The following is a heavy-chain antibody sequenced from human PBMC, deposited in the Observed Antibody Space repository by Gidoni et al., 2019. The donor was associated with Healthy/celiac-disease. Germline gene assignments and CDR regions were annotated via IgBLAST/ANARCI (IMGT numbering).Heavy chain of an antibody. CDR2: INAGNGNT. Sequence: QVQLVQSGAAVKKPGASVKVSCKASGYTFTSYAMHWVRQAPGQRLEWMGWINAGNGNTKYSQKFQGRVTITRDTSASTAYMELSSLRSEDTAVYYCAREKVQQQLALGYGMDVWGQGTTVTVSS. CDR1: GYTFTSYA. V-gene: IGHV1-3*01. CDR3: AREKVQQQLALGYGMDV. D-gene: IGHD6-13*01. J-gene: IGHJ6*02.